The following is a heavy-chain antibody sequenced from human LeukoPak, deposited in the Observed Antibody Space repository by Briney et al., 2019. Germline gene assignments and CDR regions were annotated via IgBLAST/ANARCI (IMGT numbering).Heavy chain of an antibody. Sequence: GASVKVSCKASGYTFSNYGISWVRQAPGQGLEWMGWISGYNGKTNYAQKLQGRVSMTIDTSTSTGYMELRSLRSDDTAVYYCARVSIWGGYCMDVWGKGTTVTVSS. V-gene: IGHV1-18*01. CDR2: ISGYNGKT. CDR1: GYTFSNYG. J-gene: IGHJ6*03. D-gene: IGHD7-27*01. CDR3: ARVSIWGGYCMDV.